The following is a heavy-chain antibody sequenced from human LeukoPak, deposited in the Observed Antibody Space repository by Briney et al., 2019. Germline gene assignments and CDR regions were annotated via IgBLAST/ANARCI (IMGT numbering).Heavy chain of an antibody. V-gene: IGHV4-59*01. J-gene: IGHJ3*02. CDR2: IYYSGST. Sequence: SETLSLTCTVSGGSISSYYWSWIRQPPGKGLEWIGYIYYSGSTNYNPSLKSRVTISVDTSKNQFSLKLSSVTAADTAVYYCASSLALDALDIWGQGTMVTVSS. CDR3: ASSLALDALDI. CDR1: GGSISSYY.